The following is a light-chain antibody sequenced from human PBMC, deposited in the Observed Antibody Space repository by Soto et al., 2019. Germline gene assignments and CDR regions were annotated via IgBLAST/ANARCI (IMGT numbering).Light chain of an antibody. CDR3: QKYNSASFT. J-gene: IGKJ3*01. V-gene: IGKV1-27*01. CDR2: AES. Sequence: DIQMTQSPSSLSASVGDRVTITCRASQGIRNYLAWYQQKPGKVPKLLIYAESTLQSGVPSRFSGSGSGTDFTLTISSLQPEDVSTYYCQKYNSASFTFGPGTKVDIK. CDR1: QGIRNY.